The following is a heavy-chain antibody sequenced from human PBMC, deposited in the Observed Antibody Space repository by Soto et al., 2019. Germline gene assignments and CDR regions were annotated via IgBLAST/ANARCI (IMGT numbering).Heavy chain of an antibody. CDR2: IYPGDSDI. CDR3: ARRAVDDAFDI. Sequence: PGESLKISCKGSEYSFTTYWIGWVRQMPGEGLEWMGIIYPGDSDIRYSPSLQGQVTISADKSISTAYLQWSSLKASDSAIYYCARRAVDDAFDIWGQGTMVTVS. J-gene: IGHJ3*02. CDR1: EYSFTTYW. V-gene: IGHV5-51*01.